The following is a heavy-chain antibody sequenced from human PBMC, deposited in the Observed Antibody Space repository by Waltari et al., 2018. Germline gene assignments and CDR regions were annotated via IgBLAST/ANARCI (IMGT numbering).Heavy chain of an antibody. V-gene: IGHV3-23*01. Sequence: EVQLLESGGGLVQPGGSLRLSCAASGFTFSSYAMSWVRQAPGKGLEWVSAISGSGGSKYYADSVKGRFTISRDNSKNTLYLQMNSLRAEDTAVYYCAKKGEDIVATGSYYYYYMDVWGKGTTVTISS. CDR2: ISGSGGSK. CDR1: GFTFSSYA. J-gene: IGHJ6*03. CDR3: AKKGEDIVATGSYYYYYMDV. D-gene: IGHD5-12*01.